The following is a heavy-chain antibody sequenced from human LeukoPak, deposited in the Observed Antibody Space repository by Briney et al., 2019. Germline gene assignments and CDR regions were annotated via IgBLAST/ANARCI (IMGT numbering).Heavy chain of an antibody. V-gene: IGHV3-53*01. CDR2: IYSGGNP. CDR3: AREQITFGGIIARDWYFDL. Sequence: GSLRLSCAASGFTVSNSYMSWVRQAPGKGLEWVSVIYSGGNPYYADSVKGRFTISRDNSKSTLYLQMNSLRVEDTAVYYCAREQITFGGIIARDWYFDLWGRGTLVTVSS. D-gene: IGHD3-16*02. CDR1: GFTVSNSY. J-gene: IGHJ2*01.